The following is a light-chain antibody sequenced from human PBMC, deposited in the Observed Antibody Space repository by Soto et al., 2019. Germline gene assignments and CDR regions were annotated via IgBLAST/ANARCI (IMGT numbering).Light chain of an antibody. CDR2: DAS. J-gene: IGKJ3*01. V-gene: IGKV1-33*01. CDR3: QQYDNTTLFA. CDR1: QDISNY. Sequence: DIQMTQSPSSLSASVGDRVTITCQASQDISNYLNWYQQKPRKAPKLLIYDASNLETGVPSRFSGSASGTDSTFTISSMQPEDLATYYRQQYDNTTLFALGPGTKVDI.